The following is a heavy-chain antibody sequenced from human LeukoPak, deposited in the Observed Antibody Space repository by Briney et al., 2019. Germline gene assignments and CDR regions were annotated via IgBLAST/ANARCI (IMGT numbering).Heavy chain of an antibody. J-gene: IGHJ4*02. CDR2: FDPEDGET. V-gene: IGHV1-24*01. CDR3: ATALIGYCSSTSCYSRDY. D-gene: IGHD2-2*02. Sequence: ASVKVSCKVSGYTLTELSMPWVRQAPGKGLEWMGGFDPEDGETIYAQKFQGRVTMTKDTSTDTAYMELSSLRSEDTAVYYCATALIGYCSSTSCYSRDYWGQGTLVTVSS. CDR1: GYTLTELS.